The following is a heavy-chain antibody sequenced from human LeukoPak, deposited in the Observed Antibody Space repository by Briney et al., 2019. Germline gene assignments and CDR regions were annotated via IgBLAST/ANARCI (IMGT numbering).Heavy chain of an antibody. J-gene: IGHJ4*02. Sequence: GGSLRLSCAASGFTVSSNYMSWVRQAPGKGLEWVSIIYSGGSTYYADSVKGRFTISRDKSKNTLYLQMNSLRAEDTAVYYCASTSHSSWHSGADYWGQGTLVTVSS. CDR2: IYSGGST. CDR1: GFTVSSNY. CDR3: ASTSHSSWHSGADY. V-gene: IGHV3-53*01. D-gene: IGHD6-13*01.